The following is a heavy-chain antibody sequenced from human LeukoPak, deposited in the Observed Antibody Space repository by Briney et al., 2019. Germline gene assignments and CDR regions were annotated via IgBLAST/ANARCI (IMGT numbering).Heavy chain of an antibody. J-gene: IGHJ4*02. CDR2: IYYSGFT. D-gene: IGHD1-26*01. V-gene: IGHV4-59*01. CDR3: ARDGGGIDY. Sequence: SETLSLTCTVSGGSLSIYYWSWIRQPPGKGLEWIGDIYYSGFTNYNPSLQSRVTISVDTSKNQFSLKLSSVTAADTGVYYCARDGGGIDYWGQGTLVTVSS. CDR1: GGSLSIYY.